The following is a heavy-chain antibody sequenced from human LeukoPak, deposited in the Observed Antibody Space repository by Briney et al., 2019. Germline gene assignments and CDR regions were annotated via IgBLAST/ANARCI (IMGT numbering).Heavy chain of an antibody. J-gene: IGHJ4*02. V-gene: IGHV3-33*06. Sequence: GGSLRLSCAASGFIFTDYGVHWVRQARGKGLEWVATIWHDATNMYYANSVRGRFFIQRDDYQNTVYLEMSSLRAEDTAIYYCAKDAQRGFDYSNSFQYWGQGSLVTVSS. CDR2: IWHDATNM. D-gene: IGHD4-11*01. CDR1: GFIFTDYG. CDR3: AKDAQRGFDYSNSFQY.